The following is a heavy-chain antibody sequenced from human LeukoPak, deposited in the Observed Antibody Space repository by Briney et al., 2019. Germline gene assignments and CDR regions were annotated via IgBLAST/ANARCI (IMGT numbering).Heavy chain of an antibody. CDR3: ARGSYFPYYYYYGMDG. CDR1: GVSISSYY. CDR2: IYYSGST. Sequence: SETLSLTCTVSGVSISSYYWSWIRQPPGKGLEWIGYIYYSGSTNYNPSLKSRVTISVDTSKNQFSLKLSSVTAADTAVYYCARGSYFPYYYYYGMDGWGQGTTVTVSS. J-gene: IGHJ6*02. V-gene: IGHV4-59*01. D-gene: IGHD1-26*01.